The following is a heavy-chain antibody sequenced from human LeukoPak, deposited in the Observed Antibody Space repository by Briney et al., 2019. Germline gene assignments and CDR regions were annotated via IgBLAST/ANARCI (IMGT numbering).Heavy chain of an antibody. CDR3: AREGGVNYYDLDYFDY. CDR2: ISSSGGTI. D-gene: IGHD3-22*01. Sequence: GGSLRLPCVGSGFTFSTYEMTWVRQAPGKGLEWVSYISSSGGTIYYADSVKGRFTISRDNAKNSLYLQMNSLRAEDTAVYYCAREGGVNYYDLDYFDYWGQGTLITVSS. J-gene: IGHJ4*02. V-gene: IGHV3-48*03. CDR1: GFTFSTYE.